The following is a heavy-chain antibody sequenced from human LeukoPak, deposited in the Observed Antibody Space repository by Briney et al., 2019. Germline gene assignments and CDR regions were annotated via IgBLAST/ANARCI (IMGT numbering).Heavy chain of an antibody. J-gene: IGHJ4*02. CDR3: ARDLEPAPRCKSGGNCYALY. CDR2: ISAYSGNT. D-gene: IGHD2-15*01. CDR1: GYTFTNYG. Sequence: GASVNISCKASGYTFTNYGITWVRQAPGQGLEWMGWISAYSGNTMFAQKHQGRVALTTDTSTTTAYMELRSLRSDDTAVYYCARDLEPAPRCKSGGNCYALYWGQGTLVTVSS. V-gene: IGHV1-18*01.